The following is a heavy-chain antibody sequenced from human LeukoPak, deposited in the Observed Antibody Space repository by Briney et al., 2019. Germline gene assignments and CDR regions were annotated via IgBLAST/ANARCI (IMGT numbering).Heavy chain of an antibody. V-gene: IGHV3-21*01. J-gene: IGHJ4*02. D-gene: IGHD6-13*01. CDR3: TRGGIAGYFDY. CDR2: ISSSSSYI. Sequence: GGSLRLSCAASGFTLSSYSMNWVRQAPGKGLEWVSSISSSSSYIYYADSVKGRFTISRDNVKKSLYLQMNSLRAEDTAVYYCTRGGIAGYFDYWGQGTLATVSS. CDR1: GFTLSSYS.